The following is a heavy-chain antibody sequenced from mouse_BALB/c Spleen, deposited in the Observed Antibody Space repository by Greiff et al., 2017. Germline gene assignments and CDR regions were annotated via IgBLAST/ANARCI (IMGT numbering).Heavy chain of an antibody. D-gene: IGHD2-10*02. CDR1: GFTFSDYY. V-gene: IGHV5-4*02. CDR2: ISDGGSYT. Sequence: DVQLVESGGGLVKPGGSLKLSCAASGFTFSDYYMYWVRQTPEKRLEWVATISDGGSYTYYPDSVKGRFTISRDNAKNNLYLQMSSLKSEDTAMYYCAREGYGNYYYAMDYWGQGTSVTVSS. J-gene: IGHJ4*01. CDR3: AREGYGNYYYAMDY.